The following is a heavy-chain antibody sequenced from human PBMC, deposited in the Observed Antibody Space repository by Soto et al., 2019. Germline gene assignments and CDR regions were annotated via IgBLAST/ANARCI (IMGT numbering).Heavy chain of an antibody. CDR2: IWYDGGLK. J-gene: IGHJ5*01. V-gene: IGHV3-33*01. CDR1: GFTFSSYG. D-gene: IGHD1-26*01. Sequence: PGRSLRLSCAASGFTFSSYGMNLVRQAPGKGLECVSVIWYDGGLKYYAASVEGRFTISRDNSNNTVHLEMNNLRAEDTAVYYCVRDAVVGATKGGNYWFDSWGQGTQVTVSS. CDR3: VRDAVVGATKGGNYWFDS.